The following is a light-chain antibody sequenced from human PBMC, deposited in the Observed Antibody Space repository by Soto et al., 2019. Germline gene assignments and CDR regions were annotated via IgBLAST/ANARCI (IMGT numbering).Light chain of an antibody. CDR1: SSDVGGYNY. CDR2: EVS. Sequence: QSALTQPASVSGSPGQSITISCTGTSSDVGGYNYVSWYQQHPGKAPKLMIYEVSNRPSGVSNRFSGSKSGNTASLTISGLQTEDEADYYCYSFAGFNTQFGGGTKVTVL. V-gene: IGLV2-14*01. CDR3: YSFAGFNTQ. J-gene: IGLJ2*01.